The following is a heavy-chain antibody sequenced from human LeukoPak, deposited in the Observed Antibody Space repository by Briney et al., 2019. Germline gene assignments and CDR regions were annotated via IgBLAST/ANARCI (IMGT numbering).Heavy chain of an antibody. Sequence: SETLSLTCTVSGGSISSGSYYWSWIRQPAGKGLEWIGRIYTSGSTNYNPSLKSRVTISVDTSKNQFSLKLSSVTAADTAVYYCARAAQNWNYEWFDPWGQGTLVTVSS. CDR2: IYTSGST. CDR3: ARAAQNWNYEWFDP. D-gene: IGHD1-7*01. V-gene: IGHV4-61*02. J-gene: IGHJ5*02. CDR1: GGSISSGSYY.